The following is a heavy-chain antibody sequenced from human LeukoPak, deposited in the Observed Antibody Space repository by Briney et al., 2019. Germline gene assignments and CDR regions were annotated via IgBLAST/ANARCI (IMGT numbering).Heavy chain of an antibody. V-gene: IGHV3-48*01. CDR3: ARDPLSSSSFDL. Sequence: GGSLRLSCAASGFTFSSYSMNWDRQATGKGLEWVSYISSRSATIYYADSVKGRFTISRDNAKNSLYLQMNSLRAEDTAVYYCARDPLSSSSFDLWGQGTLVTVSS. J-gene: IGHJ4*02. CDR2: ISSRSATI. CDR1: GFTFSSYS. D-gene: IGHD6-13*01.